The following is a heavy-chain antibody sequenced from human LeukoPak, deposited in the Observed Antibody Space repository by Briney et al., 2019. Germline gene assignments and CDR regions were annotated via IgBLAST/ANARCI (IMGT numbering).Heavy chain of an antibody. D-gene: IGHD2-8*01. CDR3: ARDRGFYCTNGVCYPNAFDI. CDR1: GYTFTGYY. J-gene: IGHJ3*02. CDR2: INPNSGGT. V-gene: IGHV1-2*02. Sequence: ASVKVSCKASGYTFTGYYMHWVRQAPGQGLEWMGWINPNSGGTNYAQKFQGGVTMTRDTSISTAYMELSRLRSDDTAVYYCARDRGFYCTNGVCYPNAFDIWGQGTMVTVSS.